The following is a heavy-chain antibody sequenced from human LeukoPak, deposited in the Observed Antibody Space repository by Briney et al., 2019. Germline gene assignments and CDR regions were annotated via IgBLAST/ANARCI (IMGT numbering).Heavy chain of an antibody. CDR2: INARGDT. J-gene: IGHJ5*02. V-gene: IGHV4-34*01. CDR3: ARGQVPAARGYNWFDP. Sequence: SETLSLTCAVCGWSFNDYYWKWIRQPPGKGLEWIGEINARGDTNFNPSLKSRVTISVDTSKSQFSLRLTSMIAADTAVYYCARGQVPAARGYNWFDPWGQGTLVTVSS. D-gene: IGHD2-2*01. CDR1: GWSFNDYY.